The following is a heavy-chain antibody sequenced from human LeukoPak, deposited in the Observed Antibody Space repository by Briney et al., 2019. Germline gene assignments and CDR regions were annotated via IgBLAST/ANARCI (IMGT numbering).Heavy chain of an antibody. CDR3: ARDSRSKGYYFDS. Sequence: GGSLRLSCAASGFTFSSYWMHWVRQAPGKGLVWVSRIKSDGSSTDYADSVKGRFTISRDNAQNSLYLQMNSLRAEDTAVYYCARDSRSKGYYFDSWGQGTLVTVSS. V-gene: IGHV3-74*01. D-gene: IGHD5/OR15-5a*01. CDR2: IKSDGSST. CDR1: GFTFSSYW. J-gene: IGHJ4*02.